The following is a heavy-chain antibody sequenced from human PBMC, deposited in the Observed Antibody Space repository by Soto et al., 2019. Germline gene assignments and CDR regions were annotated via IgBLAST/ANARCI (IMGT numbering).Heavy chain of an antibody. CDR3: ARDGTYYYGSGSYLFGYYYYMDV. J-gene: IGHJ6*03. Sequence: GGSLRLSCAASGLTVSSNYMSWVRQAPGKGLEWVSVIYSGGSTYYADSVKGRFTISRDNAKNSLYLQMNSLRAEDTAVYYCARDGTYYYGSGSYLFGYYYYMDVWGKGTTVTVSS. D-gene: IGHD3-10*01. V-gene: IGHV3-53*01. CDR1: GLTVSSNY. CDR2: IYSGGST.